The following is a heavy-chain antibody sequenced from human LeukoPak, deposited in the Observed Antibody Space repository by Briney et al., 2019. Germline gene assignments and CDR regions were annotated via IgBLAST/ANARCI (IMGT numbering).Heavy chain of an antibody. CDR3: ARCADYRISWSHRF. V-gene: IGHV3-21*01. CDR1: GFSFSTFS. D-gene: IGHD6-13*01. Sequence: GGSLRLSCAASGFSFSTFSMNWVRQAPGKGLEWVSSISGGSSYIDYADSVKGRFTISRDNAKNSLYLEMNSLRGEDTAMYYCARCADYRISWSHRFWGQATMVTVSS. J-gene: IGHJ3*01. CDR2: ISGGSSYI.